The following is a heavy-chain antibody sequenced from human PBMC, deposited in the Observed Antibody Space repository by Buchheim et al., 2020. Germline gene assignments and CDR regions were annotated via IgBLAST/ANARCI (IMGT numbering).Heavy chain of an antibody. CDR2: MNPNSGNT. Sequence: QVQLVQSGAEVKKPGASVEVSCKASGYTFTSYDINWVRQATGQGLEWMGWMNPNSGNTGYAQKFQGRVTMTRNTSISTAYMELSSLRSEDTAVYYCARGPVLRYFDWLSTYGMDVWGQGTT. CDR3: ARGPVLRYFDWLSTYGMDV. CDR1: GYTFTSYD. V-gene: IGHV1-8*01. D-gene: IGHD3-9*01. J-gene: IGHJ6*02.